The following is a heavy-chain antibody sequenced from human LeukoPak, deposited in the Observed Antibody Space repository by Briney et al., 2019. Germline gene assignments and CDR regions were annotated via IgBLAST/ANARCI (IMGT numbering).Heavy chain of an antibody. J-gene: IGHJ4*02. CDR3: ARGDGSYFDY. CDR1: GGSISSGGYY. V-gene: IGHV4-31*03. CDR2: IYNRGST. D-gene: IGHD3-10*01. Sequence: SETLSLTCTVSGGSISSGGYYWIWIRQHPGKGLEWIGYIYNRGSTDYNPTLKSRVTLSVDTSKNQFSLKLRSVTAADTAVYYCARGDGSYFDYWGQGTLVTVSS.